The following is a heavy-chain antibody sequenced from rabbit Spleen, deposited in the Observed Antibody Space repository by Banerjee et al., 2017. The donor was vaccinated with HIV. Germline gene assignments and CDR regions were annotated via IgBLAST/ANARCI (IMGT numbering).Heavy chain of an antibody. Sequence: QEQLEESGGGLVQPEGSLTLTCKASGFSFSDRDVMCWVRQAPGKGLEWIGCIDAGGTDSTYYASWAKGRFTISKTSSTTVTLRLPSLTVADTATYFCARGAWSTDCMNLWGPGTLVTVS. CDR3: ARGAWSTDCMNL. J-gene: IGHJ4*01. V-gene: IGHV1S45*01. CDR1: GFSFSDRDV. CDR2: IDAGGTDST. D-gene: IGHD7-1*01.